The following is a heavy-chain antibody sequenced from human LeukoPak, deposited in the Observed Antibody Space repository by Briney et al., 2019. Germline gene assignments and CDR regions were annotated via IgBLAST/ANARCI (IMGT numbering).Heavy chain of an antibody. Sequence: ASVKVSCKASGGTFSSYAISWVRQAPGQGLEWMGGIIPISGTANYAQKFQGRVTITADESTSTAYMELSSLRSEDTAVYYCARDSPASGSTLLDYWGQGTLVTVSS. D-gene: IGHD3-10*01. J-gene: IGHJ4*02. CDR2: IIPISGTA. CDR1: GGTFSSYA. V-gene: IGHV1-69*13. CDR3: ARDSPASGSTLLDY.